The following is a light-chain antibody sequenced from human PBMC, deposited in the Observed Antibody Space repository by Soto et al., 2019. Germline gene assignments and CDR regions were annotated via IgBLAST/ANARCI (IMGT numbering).Light chain of an antibody. Sequence: EIVLTQSPATLSLSPGERATLSCRASQSVNNYLAWYQQKPGQAPRLLIFDASNLATGIPARFSGSGSATDFTLTISSLEPDDFAVYYCQHRSIWPVSFGQGTRLEIK. CDR1: QSVNNY. CDR3: QHRSIWPVS. V-gene: IGKV3-11*01. CDR2: DAS. J-gene: IGKJ5*01.